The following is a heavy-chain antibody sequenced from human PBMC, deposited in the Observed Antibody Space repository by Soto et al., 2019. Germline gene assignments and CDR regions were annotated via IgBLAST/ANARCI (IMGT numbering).Heavy chain of an antibody. D-gene: IGHD3-10*01. CDR3: LRGNRAWLDLLDY. Sequence: ASVKVSCKASGYSFTTYYMQWVRQAPGQGLEWMGIVNPNGGFTNYAQKFQGRVTMTRDTSTSTVYMELSSLKSEDTAVYYCLRGNRAWLDLLDYCGQGTQVTVSS. V-gene: IGHV1-46*01. CDR2: VNPNGGFT. CDR1: GYSFTTYY. J-gene: IGHJ4*02.